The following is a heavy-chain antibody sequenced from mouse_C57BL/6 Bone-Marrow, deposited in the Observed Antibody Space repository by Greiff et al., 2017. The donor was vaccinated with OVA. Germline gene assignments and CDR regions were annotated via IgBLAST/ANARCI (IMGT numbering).Heavy chain of an antibody. Sequence: QVQLQQPGAELVRPGSSVKLSCKASGYTFTSYWMHWVKQRPIQGLEWIGNIDPSDSETHYNQKVKDKATLTVDKSSSTAYMQLSSLTSEDSAVYYCARGAIYDGYYGFAYWGQGTLVTVSA. J-gene: IGHJ3*01. D-gene: IGHD2-3*01. CDR2: IDPSDSET. CDR3: ARGAIYDGYYGFAY. V-gene: IGHV1-52*01. CDR1: GYTFTSYW.